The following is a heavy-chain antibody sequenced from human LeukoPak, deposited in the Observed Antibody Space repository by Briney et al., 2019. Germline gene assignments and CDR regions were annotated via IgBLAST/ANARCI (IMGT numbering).Heavy chain of an antibody. CDR3: AKDQYGEAFDI. Sequence: PGGSLRLSCAATGFTVSTYEMNWVRQAPGKGLEWVAYISSSGITTYYPDSVKGRFTISRDNSKNTLYLQMNSLRAEDTAVYYCAKDQYGEAFDIWGPGTMVTVSS. V-gene: IGHV3-48*03. CDR1: GFTVSTYE. CDR2: ISSSGITT. D-gene: IGHD4-17*01. J-gene: IGHJ3*02.